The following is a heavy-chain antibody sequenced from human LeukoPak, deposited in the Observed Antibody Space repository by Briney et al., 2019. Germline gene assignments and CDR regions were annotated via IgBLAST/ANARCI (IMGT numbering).Heavy chain of an antibody. D-gene: IGHD5-18*01. J-gene: IGHJ4*02. Sequence: PSETLSLTCAVYGGSFIGYYWNWIRQPPGKGLEWIGGINHRGSTNYNPSLESRVTISVDTSKNQFSLKLSSVTAADTAVYYCARERGYSSGKQRGQERDLRYWGQGTLVTVSS. CDR1: GGSFIGYY. V-gene: IGHV4-34*01. CDR3: ARERGYSSGKQRGQERDLRY. CDR2: INHRGST.